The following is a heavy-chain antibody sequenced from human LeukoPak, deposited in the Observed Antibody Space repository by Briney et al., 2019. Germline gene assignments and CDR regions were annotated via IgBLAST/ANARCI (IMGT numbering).Heavy chain of an antibody. Sequence: PSETLSLTCTVSGGSISSYYWSWIRQPPGKGLEWIGYIYYSGSTNYNPSLKSRVTISVDTSKNQFSLKLSSVTAADTAVYYCARQGEERWLQSYYFDHWGQGTLVTVSS. V-gene: IGHV4-59*08. D-gene: IGHD5-24*01. J-gene: IGHJ4*02. CDR1: GGSISSYY. CDR2: IYYSGST. CDR3: ARQGEERWLQSYYFDH.